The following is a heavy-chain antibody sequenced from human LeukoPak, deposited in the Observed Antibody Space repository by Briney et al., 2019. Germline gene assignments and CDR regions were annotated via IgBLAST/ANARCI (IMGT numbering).Heavy chain of an antibody. CDR2: IYYSGST. Sequence: SETLSLTCTVSGGSISSYYWSWIRQPPGKGLECIGYIYYSGSTNYNPSLKSRVTISVDTSKNQFSLKLSSMTAADTAVYYCARGVSGPVYFDYWGQGTLVTVSS. CDR3: ARGVSGPVYFDY. D-gene: IGHD1-26*01. CDR1: GGSISSYY. V-gene: IGHV4-59*08. J-gene: IGHJ4*02.